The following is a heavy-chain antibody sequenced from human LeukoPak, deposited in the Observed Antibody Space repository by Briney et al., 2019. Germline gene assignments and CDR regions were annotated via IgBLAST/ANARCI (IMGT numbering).Heavy chain of an antibody. CDR3: ARGPYSSSWFIDY. Sequence: SETLSLTCAVYGGSFSGYYWSWIRQPPGKGLEWIGYIYYSGSTNYNPSLKSRVTISVDTSKNQFSLKLSSVTAADTAVYYCARGPYSSSWFIDYWGQGTLVTVSS. CDR1: GGSFSGYY. V-gene: IGHV4-59*01. J-gene: IGHJ4*02. D-gene: IGHD6-13*01. CDR2: IYYSGST.